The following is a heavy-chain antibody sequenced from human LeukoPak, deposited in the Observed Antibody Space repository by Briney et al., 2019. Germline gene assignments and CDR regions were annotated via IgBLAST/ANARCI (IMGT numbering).Heavy chain of an antibody. V-gene: IGHV1-8*03. CDR1: GYTFTSYD. D-gene: IGHD3-22*01. J-gene: IGHJ3*02. CDR2: MNPNSGNT. Sequence: GASVKVSCKASGYTFTSYDINWVRQATGQGLEWMGWMNPNSGNTGYAQKFQGRVTITRNTSISTAYMELSSLRSEDTAVYYCASKDEARYYYDSSGYEDAFDIWGQGTMVTVSS. CDR3: ASKDEARYYYDSSGYEDAFDI.